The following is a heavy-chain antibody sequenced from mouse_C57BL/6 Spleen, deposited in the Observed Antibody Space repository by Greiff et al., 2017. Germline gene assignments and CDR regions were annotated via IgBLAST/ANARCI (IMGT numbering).Heavy chain of an antibody. Sequence: VKLQESGAELVRPGASVTLSCKASGYTFTDYEMHWVKQTPVHGLEWIGAIDPETGGTAYNQKFKGKAILTADKSSSTAYMELRSLTSEDSAVYYCTRRVGLRQDYAMDYWGQGTSVTVSS. CDR2: IDPETGGT. D-gene: IGHD2-4*01. CDR1: GYTFTDYE. CDR3: TRRVGLRQDYAMDY. V-gene: IGHV1-15*01. J-gene: IGHJ4*01.